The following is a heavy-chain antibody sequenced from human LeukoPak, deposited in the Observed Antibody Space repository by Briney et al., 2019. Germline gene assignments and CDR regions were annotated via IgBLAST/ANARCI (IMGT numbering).Heavy chain of an antibody. V-gene: IGHV1-8*01. J-gene: IGHJ4*02. CDR2: MNPNSGNT. CDR3: ARGRRNEAVAGT. CDR1: GYTFTSYD. Sequence: AASVKVSCKASGYTFTSYDINWVRQATGQGLEWMGWMNPNSGNTGYAQKFQGRVTMTRNTSISTAYMELSRLRSEDTAVYYCARGRRNEAVAGTWGPGTLVTVSS. D-gene: IGHD6-19*01.